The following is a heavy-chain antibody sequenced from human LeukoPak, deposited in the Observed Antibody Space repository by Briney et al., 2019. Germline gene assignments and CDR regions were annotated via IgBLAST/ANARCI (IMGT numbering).Heavy chain of an antibody. CDR2: IVPILGIA. J-gene: IGHJ4*02. D-gene: IGHD3-22*01. V-gene: IGHV1-69*04. Sequence: SVKVSCKASGGTFSSYAISWVRQAPGQGLEWMGRIVPILGIANYAQKFQGRVTITADKSTSTAYMELSSLRSEDTAVYYCAREGLTYYYDSSGYYPYWGQGTLVTVSS. CDR3: AREGLTYYYDSSGYYPY. CDR1: GGTFSSYA.